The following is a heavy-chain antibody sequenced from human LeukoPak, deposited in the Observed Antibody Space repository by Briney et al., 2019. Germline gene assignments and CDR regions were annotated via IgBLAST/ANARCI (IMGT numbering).Heavy chain of an antibody. Sequence: ASVKVSCKPSGYTFTSHGITWVRQAPGQGLEWVGWISAYNGNTKYAQKFQGRVTMTTDASTSTVYMELSSLRSEDTAVYYCARGDRATVTLYWGQGTLVTVSS. V-gene: IGHV1-18*01. CDR1: GYTFTSHG. J-gene: IGHJ4*02. D-gene: IGHD4-17*01. CDR3: ARGDRATVTLY. CDR2: ISAYNGNT.